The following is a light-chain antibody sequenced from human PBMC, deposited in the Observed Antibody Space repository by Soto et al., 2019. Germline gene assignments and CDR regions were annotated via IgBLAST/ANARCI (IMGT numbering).Light chain of an antibody. CDR3: QQYNNWPTWT. CDR2: GAS. Sequence: EIVMTQSPATLSVSPGERATLSCRASQSVSSNVAWYQQKYGQAPRLLIYGASTRATGIPARFSGSGSGTEFTLTIRSLQSEDFAVYYCQQYNNWPTWTFGQGTKVEIK. V-gene: IGKV3-15*01. CDR1: QSVSSN. J-gene: IGKJ1*01.